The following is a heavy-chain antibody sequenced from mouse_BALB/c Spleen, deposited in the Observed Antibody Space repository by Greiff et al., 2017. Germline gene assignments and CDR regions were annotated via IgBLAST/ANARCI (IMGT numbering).Heavy chain of an antibody. Sequence: VMLVESGPGLVAPSQSLSITCTVSGFSLTSYGVHWVRQPPGKGLEWLGVIWAGGSTNYNSALMSRLSISKDNSKSQVFLKMNSLQTDDTAMYYCARVRYGNYGFAYWGQGTLVTVSA. CDR3: ARVRYGNYGFAY. CDR1: GFSLTSYG. V-gene: IGHV2-9*02. J-gene: IGHJ3*01. D-gene: IGHD2-1*01. CDR2: IWAGGST.